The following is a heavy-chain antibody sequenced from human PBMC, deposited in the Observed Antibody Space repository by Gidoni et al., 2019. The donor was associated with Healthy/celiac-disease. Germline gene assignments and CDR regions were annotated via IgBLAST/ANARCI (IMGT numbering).Heavy chain of an antibody. Sequence: QVQLQESGPGLAKPSETLSLTSTVSGGSISSYYWSWILQPPGKGLEWIGYIYYSGSTNYNPPLKSRVTISVETSKNQVSLKLSSVTAADTAVYYCARGGYSYGYAFDYWGQGTLVTVSS. J-gene: IGHJ4*02. D-gene: IGHD5-18*01. CDR1: GGSISSYY. V-gene: IGHV4-59*01. CDR3: ARGGYSYGYAFDY. CDR2: IYYSGST.